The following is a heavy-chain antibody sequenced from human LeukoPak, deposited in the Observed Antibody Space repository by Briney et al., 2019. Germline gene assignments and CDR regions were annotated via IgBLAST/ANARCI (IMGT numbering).Heavy chain of an antibody. CDR3: ARDERGPVADPWPREVGGVYYYGMDV. J-gene: IGHJ6*02. Sequence: PSETLSLTCAVYGGSFSGDYWSWIRQPPGKGLEWLGEINHSGSTNYNPSLKSRVTISVDTSKNQFSLKLSSVTAADTAVYYCARDERGPVADPWPREVGGVYYYGMDVWGQGTTVTVSS. CDR2: INHSGST. D-gene: IGHD3-16*01. V-gene: IGHV4-34*01. CDR1: GGSFSGDY.